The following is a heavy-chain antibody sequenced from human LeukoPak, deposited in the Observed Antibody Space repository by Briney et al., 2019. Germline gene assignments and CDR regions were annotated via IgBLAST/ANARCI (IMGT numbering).Heavy chain of an antibody. CDR2: IKEDGSEK. CDR1: GFTFDSYW. D-gene: IGHD6-13*01. J-gene: IGHJ4*02. V-gene: IGHV3-7*05. Sequence: GGSLRLSCATSGFTFDSYWMSWVRQAPGKGLEWVANIKEDGSEKYYMDSVKGRFTISRDNAKNSVYLQMNSLRAEDTAVYYCAREIGSAARGRWGQGTLVTVSS. CDR3: AREIGSAARGR.